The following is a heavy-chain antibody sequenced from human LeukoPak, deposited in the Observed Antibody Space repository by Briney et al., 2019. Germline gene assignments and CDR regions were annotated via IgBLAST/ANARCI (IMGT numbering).Heavy chain of an antibody. CDR1: GGSISSYY. CDR2: IYYSGST. CDR3: AREIPGIDYDSSGYYFDY. J-gene: IGHJ4*02. Sequence: PSETLSLTCTVSGGSISSYYWSWIRQPPGKGLEWIGYIYYSGSTNYNPSLKSRVTISVDTSKNQFSLKLSSVTAADTAVYYCAREIPGIDYDSSGYYFDYWGQGTLVTVSS. V-gene: IGHV4-59*01. D-gene: IGHD3-22*01.